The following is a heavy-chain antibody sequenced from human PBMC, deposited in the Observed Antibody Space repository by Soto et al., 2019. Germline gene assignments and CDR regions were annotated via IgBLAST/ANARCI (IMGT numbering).Heavy chain of an antibody. CDR1: GGSISSGGYY. CDR2: IYYSGST. D-gene: IGHD2-2*01. J-gene: IGHJ4*02. CDR3: ARGSDIVVVPAATHFDY. V-gene: IGHV4-31*03. Sequence: SETLSLTCTVSGGSISSGGYYWSWIRQHPGKGLEWIGYIYYSGSTYYNPSLKSRVTISVDTSKNQFSLKLSSVTAADTAVYYCARGSDIVVVPAATHFDYWGQGTLVTVSS.